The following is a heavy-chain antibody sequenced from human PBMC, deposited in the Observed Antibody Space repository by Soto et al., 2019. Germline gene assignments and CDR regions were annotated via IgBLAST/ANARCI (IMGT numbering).Heavy chain of an antibody. D-gene: IGHD4-17*01. V-gene: IGHV3-33*01. CDR2: IWYDGSNK. J-gene: IGHJ4*02. CDR1: GFTFSSYG. Sequence: GGSLRLSCAASGFTFSSYGMHWVRQAPGKGLEWVAVIWYDGSNKYYADSVKGRFTISRDNSKNTLYLQMNSLRAEDTAVYYCARGLDYGDPAFDYWGQGTLVTVSS. CDR3: ARGLDYGDPAFDY.